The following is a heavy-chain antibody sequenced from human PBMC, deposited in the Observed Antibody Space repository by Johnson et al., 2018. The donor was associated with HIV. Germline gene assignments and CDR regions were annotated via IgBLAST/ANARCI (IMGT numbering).Heavy chain of an antibody. J-gene: IGHJ3*01. V-gene: IGHV3-30*03. CDR3: ARVQIAARWSDALHF. CDR2: ISYDGTNE. Sequence: QVQLVESGGGLVQPGGSLRLSCAASDFTLGSFGMHWVRQAPGKGLEWVAVISYDGTNEYYAESVKARFTISRDNSKNTLYLVMNRLRPEDTAVYYCARVQIAARWSDALHFWGQGTKVTVSS. D-gene: IGHD6-6*01. CDR1: DFTLGSFG.